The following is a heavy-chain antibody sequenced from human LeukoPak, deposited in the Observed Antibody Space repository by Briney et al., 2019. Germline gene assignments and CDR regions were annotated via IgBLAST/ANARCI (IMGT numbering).Heavy chain of an antibody. CDR3: ARLSSSWYQDWYFDL. CDR2: INHSGST. Sequence: SETLSLTCAVYGGSFSGYYWSWIRQPPGKGLEWIGEINHSGSTNYNPSLKSRVTMSEDTSKKQFYLKLSSVTAADTAVYYCARLSSSWYQDWYFDLWGRGTLVTVSS. V-gene: IGHV4-34*10. D-gene: IGHD6-13*01. J-gene: IGHJ2*01. CDR1: GGSFSGYY.